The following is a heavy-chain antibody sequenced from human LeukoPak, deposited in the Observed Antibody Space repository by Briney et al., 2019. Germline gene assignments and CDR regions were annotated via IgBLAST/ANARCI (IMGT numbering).Heavy chain of an antibody. Sequence: GGSLRLSCAASGFTFDDYAMHWVRQAPGKGLEWVSLISGDGGSTYYADSVKGRFTISRDNSKNSLYLQMNSLRAEDTALYYCAKDRRDSSGWYGGIDDYWGQGTLVTVSS. CDR3: AKDRRDSSGWYGGIDDY. V-gene: IGHV3-43*02. J-gene: IGHJ4*02. CDR1: GFTFDDYA. D-gene: IGHD6-19*01. CDR2: ISGDGGST.